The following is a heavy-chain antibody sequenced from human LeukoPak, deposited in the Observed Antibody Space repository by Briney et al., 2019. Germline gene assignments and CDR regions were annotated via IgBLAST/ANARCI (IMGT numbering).Heavy chain of an antibody. V-gene: IGHV1-18*04. CDR2: ISGYNGNI. J-gene: IGHJ4*02. D-gene: IGHD3-3*01. CDR1: GYTFTGYY. Sequence: ASVKVSCKASGYTFTGYYMHWVRQAPGQGLEWMGWISGYNGNINYVQKLQGRVTMTTDTSTSTVYLELRSLSSDDTAVYYCARDSVRFLEWSSFDYWGQGTLVTVSS. CDR3: ARDSVRFLEWSSFDY.